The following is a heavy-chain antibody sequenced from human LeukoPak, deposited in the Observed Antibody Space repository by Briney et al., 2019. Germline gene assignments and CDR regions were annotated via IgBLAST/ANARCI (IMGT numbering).Heavy chain of an antibody. CDR2: ISSSSSYR. V-gene: IGHV3-21*01. CDR3: ARDEYRYYDSSGYYYYGK. J-gene: IGHJ4*02. CDR1: GFTFSSYS. Sequence: PGGSLRLSCAASGFTFSSYSMNWVRQAPGKGLEWVSSISSSSSYRYYADSVKGRFTISRDNAKNSLYLQMNSLRAEDTAVYYCARDEYRYYDSSGYYYYGKWGQGTLVTVSS. D-gene: IGHD3-22*01.